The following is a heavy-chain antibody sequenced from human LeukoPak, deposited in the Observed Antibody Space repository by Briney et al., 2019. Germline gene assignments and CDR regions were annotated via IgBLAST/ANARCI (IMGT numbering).Heavy chain of an antibody. CDR2: ISYDGTNK. Sequence: GGSLRLSCAASGFTFTSYAMHWVRQAPGKGLEXXXLISYDGTNKYYADSVKGRFTISRDNSKNTLHLQMNSLRTEDTAVYYCARPCYDFWSTYSASPFDYWGQGALVTVSS. J-gene: IGHJ4*02. CDR1: GFTFTSYA. D-gene: IGHD3-3*01. V-gene: IGHV3-30-3*01. CDR3: ARPCYDFWSTYSASPFDY.